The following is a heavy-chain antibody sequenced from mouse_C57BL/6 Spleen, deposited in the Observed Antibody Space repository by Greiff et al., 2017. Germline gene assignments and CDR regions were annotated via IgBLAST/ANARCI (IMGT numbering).Heavy chain of an antibody. CDR1: GFTFSSYA. Sequence: EVQWVESGGGLVKPGGSLKLSCAASGFTFSSYAMSWVRQTPEKRLEWVATISDGGSYTYYPDNVKGRFTISRDNAKNNLYLQMSHLKSEDTAMYYCARAGSSHWYFDVWGTGTTVTVSS. V-gene: IGHV5-4*01. CDR3: ARAGSSHWYFDV. D-gene: IGHD1-1*01. J-gene: IGHJ1*03. CDR2: ISDGGSYT.